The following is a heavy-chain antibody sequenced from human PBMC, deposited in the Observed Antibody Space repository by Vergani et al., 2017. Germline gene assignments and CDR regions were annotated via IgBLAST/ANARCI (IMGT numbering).Heavy chain of an antibody. CDR2: INPNSGGT. J-gene: IGHJ5*02. CDR3: ARDYGHQYSSGYYGNWFDP. CDR1: GYTFTGYY. Sequence: QVQLVQSGAEVKKPGASVKVSCKAPGYTFTGYYMHWVRQAPGQGLEWMGWINPNSGGTNYAQKFQGRVTMTRDTSISTAYMELSRLRSDDTAVYYCARDYGHQYSSGYYGNWFDPWGQGTLVTVSS. V-gene: IGHV1-2*02. D-gene: IGHD3-22*01.